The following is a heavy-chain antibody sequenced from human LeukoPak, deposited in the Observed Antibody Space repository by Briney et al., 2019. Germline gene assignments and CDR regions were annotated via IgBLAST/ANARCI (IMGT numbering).Heavy chain of an antibody. CDR3: ARDTGGSHLFDY. V-gene: IGHV4-31*03. J-gene: IGHJ4*02. D-gene: IGHD1-26*01. CDR1: GGSISSGGYY. CDR2: IYYSGST. Sequence: SQTLSLTCTVSGGSISSGGYYWSWIRQHPGKGLEWIGYIYYSGSTYYNPSLKSRVTISVDTSKNQFSLKLSSVTAADTAVYYCARDTGGSHLFDYWGQGTLVTVSS.